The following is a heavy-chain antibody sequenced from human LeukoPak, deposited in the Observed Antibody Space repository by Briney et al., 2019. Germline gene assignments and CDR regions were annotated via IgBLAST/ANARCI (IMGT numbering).Heavy chain of an antibody. CDR1: GYTFTNYY. CDR2: INPRGGST. V-gene: IGHV1-2*02. CDR3: ARDGGSYYSWFDP. J-gene: IGHJ5*02. D-gene: IGHD1-26*01. Sequence: ASVKVSCKASGYTFTNYYIHWVRQAPGQGLEWMGWINPRGGSTKYSQKFQGRITMTRDTSISTAYMELSRLRSDDTAVYYCARDGGSYYSWFDPWGQGTLVTVSS.